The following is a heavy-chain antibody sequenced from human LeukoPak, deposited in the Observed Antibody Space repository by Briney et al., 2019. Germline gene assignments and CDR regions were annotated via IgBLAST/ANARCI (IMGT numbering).Heavy chain of an antibody. CDR3: ARGGGYCSGGSCYWAHYYYYGMDV. CDR1: GGSISSYY. D-gene: IGHD2-15*01. CDR2: IYYSGST. Sequence: SETLSLTCTVSGGSISSYYWSWIRQPPGKGLEWIGYIYYSGSTNYNPSLKSRVTISVDTSKNQFSLKLSSVTAADTAVYYCARGGGYCSGGSCYWAHYYYYGMDVWGQGTTVTVSS. V-gene: IGHV4-59*12. J-gene: IGHJ6*02.